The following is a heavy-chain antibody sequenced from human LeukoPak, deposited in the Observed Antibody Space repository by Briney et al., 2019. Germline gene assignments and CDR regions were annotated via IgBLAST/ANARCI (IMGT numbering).Heavy chain of an antibody. CDR3: VREDTPATANY. V-gene: IGHV3-23*01. CDR1: GFTFSNYV. Sequence: GGSLRLSCAASGFTFSNYVMGWVRQDPGKGLQWVSIINGSGSFTSYADSVKGRLTISRDNSKNTLYLQMNSLRAEDTAVYYCVREDTPATANYWGQGTLVTISS. CDR2: INGSGSFT. D-gene: IGHD2-21*02. J-gene: IGHJ4*02.